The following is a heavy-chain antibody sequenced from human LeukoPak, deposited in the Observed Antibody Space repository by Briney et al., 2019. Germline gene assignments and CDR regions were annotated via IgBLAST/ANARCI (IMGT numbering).Heavy chain of an antibody. Sequence: SVKVSCKASGGTFSSYTISWVRQAPGQGLEWMGRIIPILGIANYAQKFQGRVTITADKSTSTAYMELSSLRSEDTAVYYCAGNTLSYYYDSSGYYNAFDIWGQGTMVTVPS. D-gene: IGHD3-22*01. V-gene: IGHV1-69*02. CDR1: GGTFSSYT. J-gene: IGHJ3*02. CDR3: AGNTLSYYYDSSGYYNAFDI. CDR2: IIPILGIA.